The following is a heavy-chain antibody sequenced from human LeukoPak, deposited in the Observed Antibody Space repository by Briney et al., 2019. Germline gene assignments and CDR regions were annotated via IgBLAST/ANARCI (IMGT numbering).Heavy chain of an antibody. D-gene: IGHD2-2*01. CDR2: IYTSGST. J-gene: IGHJ5*02. CDR1: GGSISSGSYY. Sequence: SQTLSLTCTVSGGSISSGSYYWSWIRQPAGKGLEWIGRIYTSGSTNYNPSLKSRVTISVDTSKNQFSLKLSSVTAADTAVYYCARGRGYCSSTSCYSFSWFDPRGQGTLVTVSS. CDR3: ARGRGYCSSTSCYSFSWFDP. V-gene: IGHV4-61*02.